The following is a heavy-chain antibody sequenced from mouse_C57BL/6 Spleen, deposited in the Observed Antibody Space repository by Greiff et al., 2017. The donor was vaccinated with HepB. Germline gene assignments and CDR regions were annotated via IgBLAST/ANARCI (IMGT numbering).Heavy chain of an antibody. D-gene: IGHD2-4*01. V-gene: IGHV5-4*01. CDR1: GFTFSSYA. CDR2: ISDGGSYT. CDR3: ARDRASTMITTGYYYAMDY. J-gene: IGHJ4*01. Sequence: VQLKQSGGGLVKPGGSLKLSCAASGFTFSSYAMSWVRQTPEKRLEWVATISDGGSYTYYPDNVKGRFTISRDNAKNNLYLQMSHLKSEDTAMYYCARDRASTMITTGYYYAMDYWGQGTSVTVSS.